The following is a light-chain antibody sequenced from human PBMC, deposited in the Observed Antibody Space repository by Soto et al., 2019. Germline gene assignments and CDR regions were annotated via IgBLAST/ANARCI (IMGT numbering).Light chain of an antibody. J-gene: IGKJ1*01. CDR1: QTVISNS. V-gene: IGKV3-20*01. CDR2: GAS. Sequence: EIVLTHSPGTLSLYPWEVGTLSCRASQTVISNSLAWYQQKPGQPPRLLIHGASTRAPGIPDRFSGSGSGTDFTLSISRLEPEDFAVYYRQQYYNSPWTFGQGTKVDIK. CDR3: QQYYNSPWT.